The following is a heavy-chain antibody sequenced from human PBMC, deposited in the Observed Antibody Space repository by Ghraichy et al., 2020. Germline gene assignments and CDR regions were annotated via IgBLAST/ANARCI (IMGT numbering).Heavy chain of an antibody. J-gene: IGHJ6*02. CDR1: GFTFSSYG. CDR3: AKDWGYYYDSSGPYGMDV. Sequence: GESLNISCAASGFTFSSYGMHWVRQAPGKGLEWVAFIRYDGSNKYYADSVKGRFTISRDNSKNTLYLQMNSLRAEDTAVYYCAKDWGYYYDSSGPYGMDVWGQGTTVTVSS. CDR2: IRYDGSNK. V-gene: IGHV3-30*02. D-gene: IGHD3-22*01.